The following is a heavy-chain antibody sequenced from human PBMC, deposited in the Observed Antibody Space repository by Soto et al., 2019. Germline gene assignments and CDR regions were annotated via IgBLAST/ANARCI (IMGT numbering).Heavy chain of an antibody. CDR2: IIPIFGTA. Sequence: SVKVSCKASGGTFSSYAISWVRQAPGQGLEWMGGIIPIFGTANYAQKFQGRVTITTDESTSTAYMELSSLRSEDTAVYYCARARREIVVVRVISGAFDIWGQGTMVTVSS. CDR1: GGTFSSYA. J-gene: IGHJ3*02. D-gene: IGHD3-22*01. V-gene: IGHV1-69*05. CDR3: ARARREIVVVRVISGAFDI.